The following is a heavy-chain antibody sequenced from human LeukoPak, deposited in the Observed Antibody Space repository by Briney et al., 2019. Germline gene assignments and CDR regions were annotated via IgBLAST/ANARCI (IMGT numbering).Heavy chain of an antibody. V-gene: IGHV4-34*01. J-gene: IGHJ6*03. D-gene: IGHD2-2*02. CDR1: GGSFSGYY. CDR2: INHSGST. CDR3: ARGPLVVPAAIPYHNYYYYYYMDV. Sequence: SETLSLTCAVYGGSFSGYYWSWLRQPPGKGLEWIGEINHSGSTNYNPSLKSRVTISVDTSKNQFSLKLSSVTAADTAVYYCARGPLVVPAAIPYHNYYYYYYMDVWGKGTTVTVSS.